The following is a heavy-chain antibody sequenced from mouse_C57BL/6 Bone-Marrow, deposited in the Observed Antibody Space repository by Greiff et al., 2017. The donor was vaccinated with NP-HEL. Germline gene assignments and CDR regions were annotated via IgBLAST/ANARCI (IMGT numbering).Heavy chain of an antibody. V-gene: IGHV1-55*01. Sequence: VQLQQPGAELVKPGASVKLSCKASGYTFTSYWITWVKQRPGQGLEWIGDIYPGSGSTTYNEKFQGKATLTVDTSSSTAYMQLSSLTSEDSAVYYCARWLLRYFDYWGQGTTLTVSS. CDR3: ARWLLRYFDY. D-gene: IGHD2-3*01. J-gene: IGHJ2*01. CDR2: IYPGSGST. CDR1: GYTFTSYW.